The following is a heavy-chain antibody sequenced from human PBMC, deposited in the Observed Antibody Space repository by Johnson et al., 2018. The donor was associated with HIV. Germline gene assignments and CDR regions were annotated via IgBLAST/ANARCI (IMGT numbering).Heavy chain of an antibody. CDR2: IYSGGST. J-gene: IGHJ3*02. CDR3: ARLESSGWYLGDAFDI. Sequence: VQLLESGGGLIQPGGSLRLSCAVSEFIVSIHYMSWVRQAPGKGLEWVSVIYSGGSTYYADSVKGRFTISRDNSKNTLYLQMTSLRAEDTAVYYCARLESSGWYLGDAFDIWGQGTTVTVSS. V-gene: IGHV3-53*01. CDR1: EFIVSIHY. D-gene: IGHD6-19*01.